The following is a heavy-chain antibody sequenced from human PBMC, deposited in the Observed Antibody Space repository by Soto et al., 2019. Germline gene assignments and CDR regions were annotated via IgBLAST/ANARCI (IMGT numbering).Heavy chain of an antibody. D-gene: IGHD1-7*01. J-gene: IGHJ5*02. V-gene: IGHV1-18*01. CDR1: GYTFTSYG. CDR2: ISAYNGNT. Sequence: QVPLVQSGAEVKKPGASVKVSCKASGYTFTSYGISWVRQAPGQGLEWMGWISAYNGNTNYAQKLQGRVTMTTDTSTSTAYMELRSLRSDDTAVYYCARDPRRITGTTNSPFDPWGQGTLVTVSS. CDR3: ARDPRRITGTTNSPFDP.